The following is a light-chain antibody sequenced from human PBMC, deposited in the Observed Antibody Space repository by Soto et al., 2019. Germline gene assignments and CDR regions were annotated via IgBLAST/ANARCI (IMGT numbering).Light chain of an antibody. Sequence: QSALTQPASVSGSPGQSITISCTGTSSDVGGYNYVSWYQQHPGKAPKLMIYDVSNRPSGVSNRFSGSKSGNTASLTSSGLQAEDESDYYCSSYTSSSTIVVFGGGTKVTVL. CDR1: SSDVGGYNY. CDR3: SSYTSSSTIVV. CDR2: DVS. J-gene: IGLJ2*01. V-gene: IGLV2-14*01.